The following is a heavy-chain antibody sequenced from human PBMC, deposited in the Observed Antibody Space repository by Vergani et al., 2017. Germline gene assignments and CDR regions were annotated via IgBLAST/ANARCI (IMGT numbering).Heavy chain of an antibody. V-gene: IGHV1-18*01. CDR2: ISDYRGKP. CDR1: GYSFSDYG. D-gene: IGHD3-10*01. J-gene: IGHJ4*02. Sequence: QAQLVQSGAEMKKPGASVKISCKASGYSFSDYGFSWVRRAPGRGPEWMGWISDYRGKPNYAQEFQGRVTMTTDTSTTTAYMELRSLRSDDTAIYYCARRETVIRGVLERAFDYWGQGTLVTVSS. CDR3: ARRETVIRGVLERAFDY.